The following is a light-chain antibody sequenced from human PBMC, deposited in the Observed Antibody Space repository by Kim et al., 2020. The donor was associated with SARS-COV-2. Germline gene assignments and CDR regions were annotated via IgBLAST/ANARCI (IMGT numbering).Light chain of an antibody. V-gene: IGKV1-5*03. CDR2: RAS. CDR3: LQYITYPLT. CDR1: QNIDIW. Sequence: DIQMTQSLSALSASVGDRVTITCRASQNIDIWLAWYQQKPGKAPKPLIQRASSLESGVPSRFSGSGSGTEFTLTISSLQPDDVATYYCLQYITYPLTFGGGTKVDIK. J-gene: IGKJ4*01.